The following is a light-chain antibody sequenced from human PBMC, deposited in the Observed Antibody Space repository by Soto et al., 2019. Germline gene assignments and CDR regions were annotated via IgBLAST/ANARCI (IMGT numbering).Light chain of an antibody. CDR1: SSDVGGYNY. Sequence: QPVLTQPTSVSGSPGQSITISCTGTSSDVGGYNYVSWYQQHPGKVPKVMIFEVSNRPSGISHRFSGSKSGNTASLTISGLQAEDEADYYCSSYTTSGTLVFGGGTKLTVL. J-gene: IGLJ2*01. CDR2: EVS. CDR3: SSYTTSGTLV. V-gene: IGLV2-14*01.